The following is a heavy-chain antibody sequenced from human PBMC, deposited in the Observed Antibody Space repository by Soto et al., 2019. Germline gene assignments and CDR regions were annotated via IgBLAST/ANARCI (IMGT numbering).Heavy chain of an antibody. J-gene: IGHJ4*02. CDR2: IGTAGDT. D-gene: IGHD6-13*01. V-gene: IGHV3-13*01. Sequence: GGSLRLSCEASGLTFSGFDMHWVRQPTGKGLEWVSSIGTAGDTYYAVSVKGRFTISRDNAKNSLSLQMNSLRAGDMAVYFCAKSQEIGTHFFDSWGQGTQVTVSS. CDR3: AKSQEIGTHFFDS. CDR1: GLTFSGFD.